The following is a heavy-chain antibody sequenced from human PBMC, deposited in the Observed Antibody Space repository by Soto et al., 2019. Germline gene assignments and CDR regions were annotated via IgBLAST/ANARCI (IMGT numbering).Heavy chain of an antibody. CDR3: ARVINPYSNYDIWFDP. CDR2: IIPIFGTA. CDR1: GGTFSSYA. J-gene: IGHJ5*02. Sequence: GASVKVSCKASGGTFSSYAISWVRQAPGQGLEWMGGIIPIFGTANYAQKFQGRVTITADESTSTAYMELSSLRSEDTAVYYCARVINPYSNYDIWFDPWGQGTLVTVSS. V-gene: IGHV1-69*13. D-gene: IGHD4-4*01.